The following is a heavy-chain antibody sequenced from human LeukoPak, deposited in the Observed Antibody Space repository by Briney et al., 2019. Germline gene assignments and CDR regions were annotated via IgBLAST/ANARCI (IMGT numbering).Heavy chain of an antibody. Sequence: SVKVSCKASGGTFSSYAISWVRQAPGQGLEWMGRIIPILGIANYAQKFQGRVTITADKSTSTAYMELSSLRSADTAVYYCARDSDSSTGSRRLDYWGQGTLVTVSS. D-gene: IGHD6-19*01. J-gene: IGHJ4*02. CDR1: GGTFSSYA. V-gene: IGHV1-69*04. CDR2: IIPILGIA. CDR3: ARDSDSSTGSRRLDY.